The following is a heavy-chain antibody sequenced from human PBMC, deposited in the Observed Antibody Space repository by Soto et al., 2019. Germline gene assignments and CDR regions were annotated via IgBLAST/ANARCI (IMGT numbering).Heavy chain of an antibody. CDR3: ANVGSVVVPAALQNYYYYYYGMDV. V-gene: IGHV1-18*01. CDR2: ISAYNGNT. D-gene: IGHD2-2*01. CDR1: GYTFTSYG. Sequence: ASVKVSCKASGYTFTSYGISWVRQAPGQGLEWMGWISAYNGNTNYAQKLQGSVTMTTDTSTSTAYMELRSLRSDDTAAYYCANVGSVVVPAALQNYYYYYYGMDVWGQGTTVTVSS. J-gene: IGHJ6*02.